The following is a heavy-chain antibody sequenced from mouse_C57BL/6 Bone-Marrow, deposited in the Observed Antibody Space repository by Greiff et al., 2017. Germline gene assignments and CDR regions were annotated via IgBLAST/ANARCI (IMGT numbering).Heavy chain of an antibody. J-gene: IGHJ2*01. D-gene: IGHD1-1*01. Sequence: EVQVVESGGDLVKPGGSLKLSCAASGFTFSSYGMSWVRPTPDKRLEWVATLSSGGSYTYYPDSVKGRVTISRDNAKNTLYLHMSSLKSEDTAMYYCARHCYGSSFDYWGQGTTLTVSS. V-gene: IGHV5-6*01. CDR2: LSSGGSYT. CDR3: ARHCYGSSFDY. CDR1: GFTFSSYG.